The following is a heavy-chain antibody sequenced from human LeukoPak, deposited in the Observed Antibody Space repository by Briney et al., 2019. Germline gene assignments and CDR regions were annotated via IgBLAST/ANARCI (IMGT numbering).Heavy chain of an antibody. V-gene: IGHV4-39*07. D-gene: IGHD3-3*01. Sequence: SQTLSLTCPVSGGSISSSNYYWGWIRQPPGRGREGIGSIYYSGSTYYNPSLKSRVTISLDTSKNQFSLKLSSVTAADTAVYYCTRDRYDFWSGYLAGAPKFYFDYWGQGTLVTVSS. CDR2: IYYSGST. J-gene: IGHJ4*02. CDR3: TRDRYDFWSGYLAGAPKFYFDY. CDR1: GGSISSSNYY.